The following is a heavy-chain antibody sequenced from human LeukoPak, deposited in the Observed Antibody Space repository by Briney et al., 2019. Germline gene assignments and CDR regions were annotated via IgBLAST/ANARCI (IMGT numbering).Heavy chain of an antibody. D-gene: IGHD1-26*01. V-gene: IGHV1-58*01. CDR2: IVVGSGNT. Sequence: ASVKVSFTASGFTFSNSAVQWVRQARGQRLEWIGWIVVGSGNTNYAQKFQERVTITRDMSTSTAYMELSSLRSEDTAVYYCTSDPTFYSGRYCFDYWGQGTLVTVSS. CDR3: TSDPTFYSGRYCFDY. CDR1: GFTFSNSA. J-gene: IGHJ4*02.